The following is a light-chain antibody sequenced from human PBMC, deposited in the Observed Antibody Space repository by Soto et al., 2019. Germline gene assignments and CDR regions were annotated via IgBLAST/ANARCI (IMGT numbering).Light chain of an antibody. CDR3: QQDGRKPLR. CDR2: GAS. V-gene: IGKV3-20*01. J-gene: IGKJ5*01. CDR1: QSVSGSY. Sequence: ETVVTLDPCTLCTSTPDIATLSFRASQSVSGSYLAWYQQKPGQAPRLLIYGASSRATGTPDRFSGSGSGTDFTLTISRLEPEDFAVYYSQQDGRKPLRFGQRTRLDIK.